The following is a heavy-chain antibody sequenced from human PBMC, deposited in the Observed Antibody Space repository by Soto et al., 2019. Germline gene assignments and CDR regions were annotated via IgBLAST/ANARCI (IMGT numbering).Heavy chain of an antibody. CDR1: GGSINSSSYY. D-gene: IGHD2-15*01. CDR3: ARHLTYCSAGSCYSDFPYYGMDV. V-gene: IGHV4-39*01. CDR2: IFYSGST. J-gene: IGHJ6*02. Sequence: SYTLSLTCTIPGGSINSSSYYWGVIRQPPGKGLERLGSIFYSGSTYYNPSLNSRVTLSVYTSKNQFSLKLSSVTAADTAVFYCARHLTYCSAGSCYSDFPYYGMDVWGQGTTVT.